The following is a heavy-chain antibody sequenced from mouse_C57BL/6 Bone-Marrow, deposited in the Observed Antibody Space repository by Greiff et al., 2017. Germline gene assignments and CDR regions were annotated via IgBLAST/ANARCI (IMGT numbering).Heavy chain of an antibody. Sequence: QVQLQQPGAELVKPGASVKMSCTASGYTFTSYWITWVKQRPGQGLEWIGDIYPGSGSTNYNEKFKSKATLPVDTSSSTAYMQLSSLTSEDSAVYYCARPYYSNYWYFDVWGRGTTVTVSS. CDR2: IYPGSGST. V-gene: IGHV1-55*01. J-gene: IGHJ1*03. CDR1: GYTFTSYW. D-gene: IGHD2-5*01. CDR3: ARPYYSNYWYFDV.